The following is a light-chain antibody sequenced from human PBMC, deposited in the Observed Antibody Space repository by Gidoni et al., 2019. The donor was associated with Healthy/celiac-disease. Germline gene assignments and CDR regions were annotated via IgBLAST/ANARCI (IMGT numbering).Light chain of an antibody. CDR3: MQALQTPRT. CDR2: LGS. Sequence: DIVMTQSPLSLPVTPGEPASISCRSSQSLLHSNGYTYLDWYLKKPGQSPQLLIYLGSNRASGVPDRFSGSGSGTDFTLKISRVEAEDVGVYYCMQALQTPRTFGQGTKVEIK. J-gene: IGKJ1*01. V-gene: IGKV2-28*01. CDR1: QSLLHSNGYTY.